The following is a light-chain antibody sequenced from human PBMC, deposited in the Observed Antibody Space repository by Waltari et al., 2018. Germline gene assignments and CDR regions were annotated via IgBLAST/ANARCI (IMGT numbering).Light chain of an antibody. V-gene: IGKV3-11*01. CDR2: EES. J-gene: IGKJ3*01. Sequence: EIVLTQSPATLSLSPGERATRSCRASQSVSSYLAWYQQKPGQDPRLLIYEESNRATGIPARFSGSGAGTDFTLTIGSLEPEDCAVYYCQQRSNFFTFGPGTRVDIK. CDR3: QQRSNFFT. CDR1: QSVSSY.